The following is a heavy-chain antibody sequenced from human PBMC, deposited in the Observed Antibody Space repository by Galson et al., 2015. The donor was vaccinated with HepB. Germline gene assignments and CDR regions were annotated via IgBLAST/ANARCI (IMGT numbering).Heavy chain of an antibody. V-gene: IGHV3-23*01. J-gene: IGHJ3*02. CDR2: ISGSGGST. D-gene: IGHD1-14*01. Sequence: SLRLSCAASGFTFTTYAMSWVRQAPGKGLEWVSSISGSGGSTYYADSVKGRFTISRDNSKHTLYLQMNSLRAEDTALYYCAKEIPSSAEGGDAFDIWGQGTMVTVSS. CDR1: GFTFTTYA. CDR3: AKEIPSSAEGGDAFDI.